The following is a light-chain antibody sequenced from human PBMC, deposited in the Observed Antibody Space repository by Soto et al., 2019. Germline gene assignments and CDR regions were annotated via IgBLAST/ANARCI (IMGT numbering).Light chain of an antibody. Sequence: IVLTQSPGTLSLSPWERATLSCRASQSVSSSYLAWYQQKPGQAPRLLFYGASSRATGIPDRFSGSGSGTDFTLTISRLEPEDFAVYYCQQYGSSPFTFGPGTKVDIK. V-gene: IGKV3-20*01. J-gene: IGKJ3*01. CDR3: QQYGSSPFT. CDR1: QSVSSSY. CDR2: GAS.